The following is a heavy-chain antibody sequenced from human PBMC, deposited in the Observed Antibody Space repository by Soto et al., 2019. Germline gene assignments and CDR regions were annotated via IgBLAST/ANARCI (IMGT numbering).Heavy chain of an antibody. J-gene: IGHJ5*01. Sequence: GGSLRLSCAASGFTFSSYAMHWVRQAPGKGLEYVSAISSNGGSTYYANSVKGRFTISRDNSKNTLYLQMGSLRAEDMAVYYCARESCSGGNCYSGWFDPWGQGTLVTVS. CDR2: ISSNGGST. D-gene: IGHD2-15*01. CDR3: ARESCSGGNCYSGWFDP. CDR1: GFTFSSYA. V-gene: IGHV3-64*01.